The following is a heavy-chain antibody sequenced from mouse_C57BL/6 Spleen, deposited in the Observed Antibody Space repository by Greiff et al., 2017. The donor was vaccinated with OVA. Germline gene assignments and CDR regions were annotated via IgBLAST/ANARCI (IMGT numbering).Heavy chain of an antibody. D-gene: IGHD4-1*01. CDR1: GYTFTSYT. Sequence: QVQLQQSGAELARPGASVKMSCKASGYTFTSYTMHWVKQRPGQGLEWIGYINPSSGYTKYNQKFKDKATLTADKSSSTAYMQLSSLTSEDSAVYYCARWAGTSYCDYWGQGTTLTVSS. CDR2: INPSSGYT. CDR3: ARWAGTSYCDY. V-gene: IGHV1-4*01. J-gene: IGHJ2*01.